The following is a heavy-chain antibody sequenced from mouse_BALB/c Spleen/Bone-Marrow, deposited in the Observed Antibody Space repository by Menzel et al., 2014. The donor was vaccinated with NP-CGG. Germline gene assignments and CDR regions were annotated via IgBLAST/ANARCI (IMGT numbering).Heavy chain of an antibody. CDR3: ANYYYGSSLFAY. V-gene: IGHV14-3*02. CDR1: GFNIKDTY. CDR2: IDPANGNT. D-gene: IGHD1-1*01. J-gene: IGHJ3*01. Sequence: LVESGAELVKPGASVKLSCTASGFNIKDTYMHWVKQRPEQGLEWIGRIDPANGNTKYDPKFQGKATITADTSSNTAYLQLSSLTSEDTAVYYCANYYYGSSLFAYWGQGTLVTASA.